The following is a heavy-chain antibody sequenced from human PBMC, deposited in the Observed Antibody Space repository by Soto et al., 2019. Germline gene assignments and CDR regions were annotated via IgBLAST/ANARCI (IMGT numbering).Heavy chain of an antibody. CDR2: INAANGDT. Sequence: ASVKVSCKASGYTFTSYGIHWVRQAPGQRLEWMGWINAANGDTKYSPKFQGRVTITRDTSASTAYMELSSLRSEDTAVYYCVRRHVSTTGIDWFDPWGQGTLVTVSS. CDR3: VRRHVSTTGIDWFDP. J-gene: IGHJ5*02. V-gene: IGHV1-3*01. CDR1: GYTFTSYG. D-gene: IGHD1-1*01.